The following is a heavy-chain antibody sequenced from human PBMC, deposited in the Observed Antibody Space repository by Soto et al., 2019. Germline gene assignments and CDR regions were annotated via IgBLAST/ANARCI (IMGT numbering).Heavy chain of an antibody. V-gene: IGHV1-69*06. D-gene: IGHD1-7*01. CDR2: IIPIFGTA. CDR3: AGTGTTWSYYYYGMDV. J-gene: IGHJ6*02. CDR1: GGTFSSYA. Sequence: QVQLVQSGAEVKKPGSSVKVSCKASGGTFSSYAISWVRQAPGQGLEWMGGIIPIFGTANYAQKFQGRVTITADKSSSTAYMELSSLRSEDTAVYYCAGTGTTWSYYYYGMDVWGQGTTVTVSS.